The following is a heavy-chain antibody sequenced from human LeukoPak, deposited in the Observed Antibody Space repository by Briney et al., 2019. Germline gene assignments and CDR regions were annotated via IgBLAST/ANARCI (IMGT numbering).Heavy chain of an antibody. CDR1: GFTFDDYA. CDR2: ISWNSGSM. D-gene: IGHD3-22*01. V-gene: IGHV3-9*01. Sequence: GGSLRLSCAASGFTFDDYAMHWVRQAPGKGLEWVSGISWNSGSMDYADSVKGRFTISRDNAKNSLYLQMNSLRAEDTALYYCARVSRVYYESGGCPYWGQGTLVTVSS. J-gene: IGHJ4*02. CDR3: ARVSRVYYESGGCPY.